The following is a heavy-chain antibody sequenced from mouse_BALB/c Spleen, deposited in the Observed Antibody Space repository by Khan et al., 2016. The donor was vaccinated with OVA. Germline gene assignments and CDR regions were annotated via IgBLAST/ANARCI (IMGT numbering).Heavy chain of an antibody. CDR3: ARTARIKY. Sequence: EVQLQESGPGLVKPSQSLSLTCTVTGYSITSGYGWNWIRQFPGNKLEWMGYISYSGSTNYNPSLKSRISITRDTSKNQYLLQLNSVTTEDTATYYCARTARIKYWGQGTTLPVSS. CDR1: GYSITSGYG. CDR2: ISYSGST. D-gene: IGHD1-2*01. V-gene: IGHV3-2*02. J-gene: IGHJ2*01.